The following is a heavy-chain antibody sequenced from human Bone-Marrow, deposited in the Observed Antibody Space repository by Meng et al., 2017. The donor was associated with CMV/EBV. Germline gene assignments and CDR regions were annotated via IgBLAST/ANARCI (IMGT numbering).Heavy chain of an antibody. CDR3: ARVGDFWSGYDAFDI. CDR2: INSDGSST. D-gene: IGHD3-3*01. V-gene: IGHV3-74*01. J-gene: IGHJ3*02. CDR1: GFTFSSYW. Sequence: GESLKISCAASGFTFSSYWMHWVRQAPGKGLVWVSRINSDGSSTSYADSVKGRFTISRDNAKNTLYLQMNSLRAKDTAVYYCARVGDFWSGYDAFDIWGQGTMVTVSS.